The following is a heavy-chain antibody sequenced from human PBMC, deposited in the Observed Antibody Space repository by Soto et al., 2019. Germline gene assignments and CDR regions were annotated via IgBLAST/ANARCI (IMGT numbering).Heavy chain of an antibody. CDR2: IYPGDADT. V-gene: IGHV5-51*01. CDR1: GYRFTSYW. CDR3: ARHSGDYYDSSAFDY. J-gene: IGHJ4*02. D-gene: IGHD3-22*01. Sequence: PGESLKISCKGTGYRFTSYWIGWVRQMPGKGLEWVGIIYPGDADTRYGPSFQGQVTISADKSISAAYLQWSSLKASDTAMYYCARHSGDYYDSSAFDYWGQGTLVTVSS.